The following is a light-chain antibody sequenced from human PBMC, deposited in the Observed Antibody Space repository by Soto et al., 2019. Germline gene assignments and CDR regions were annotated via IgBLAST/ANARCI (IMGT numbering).Light chain of an antibody. V-gene: IGLV2-14*01. CDR3: SSYTSSSTYV. J-gene: IGLJ1*01. Sequence: QSALTQPASVSGSPGQSITISCTGNRNDVGGYNYVSWNQQHPGKAPKLVIYDVSNRPSGVSNRFSGSKSGNTASLTFSGLQAEDEADHYCSSYTSSSTYVFGTGTKVTVL. CDR2: DVS. CDR1: RNDVGGYNY.